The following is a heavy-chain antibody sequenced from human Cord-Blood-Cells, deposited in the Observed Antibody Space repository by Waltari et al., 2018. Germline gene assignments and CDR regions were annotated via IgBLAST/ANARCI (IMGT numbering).Heavy chain of an antibody. J-gene: IGHJ4*02. D-gene: IGHD6-6*01. CDR2: IYSGGGT. Sequence: EVQLVAAGGGLIQPGGSLRLSGAASGFPVSSNCMRWVRQASGKGLEWVSVIYSGGGTYYADSVKGRFTISRDNSKNTLYLQMNSLRAEDTSVYYCASSEYSSSSAYWGQGTLVTVSS. CDR3: ASSEYSSSSAY. CDR1: GFPVSSNC. V-gene: IGHV3-53*01.